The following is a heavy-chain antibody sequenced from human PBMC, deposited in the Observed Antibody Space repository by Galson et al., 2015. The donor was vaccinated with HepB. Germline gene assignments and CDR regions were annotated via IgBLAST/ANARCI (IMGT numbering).Heavy chain of an antibody. D-gene: IGHD6-19*01. V-gene: IGHV3-30-3*01. CDR2: ISYAGSNK. J-gene: IGHJ4*02. CDR1: GLTFTTYA. CDR3: AKGPVAGTWDY. Sequence: SLRLSCAASGLTFTTYAMHWVRQAPGKGLEWVAVISYAGSNKYYADSVKGRFTISRDNSKNTLYLQMNSLRAEDTAVYYRAKGPVAGTWDYWGQGTLVTVSS.